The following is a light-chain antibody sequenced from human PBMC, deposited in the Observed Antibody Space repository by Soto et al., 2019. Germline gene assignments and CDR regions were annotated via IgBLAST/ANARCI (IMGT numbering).Light chain of an antibody. J-gene: IGKJ1*01. Sequence: DIQMTQSPPTLPASAGDIVTITCRASQDISRWLAWYQQKPGKAPELLIYDVSTLQSGVPSRFSGTGSGPDFTLTISSLQPEDFATYYCQQSYSSPPTFGQGTKVDI. CDR1: QDISRW. CDR2: DVS. CDR3: QQSYSSPPT. V-gene: IGKV1-39*01.